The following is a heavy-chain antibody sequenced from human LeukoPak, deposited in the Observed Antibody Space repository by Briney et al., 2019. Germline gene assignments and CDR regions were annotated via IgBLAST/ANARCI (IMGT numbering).Heavy chain of an antibody. V-gene: IGHV1-69*04. Sequence: SVKVSCKASGGTFSSYAISWVRQAPGQGLEWMGRIIPILGIANYAQKFQGRVTITADKSTSTAYMELSSLRSEDTAVYYCARSMDYYDSSGYYIDYWGQGTLVTVSS. CDR3: ARSMDYYDSSGYYIDY. CDR1: GGTFSSYA. CDR2: IIPILGIA. D-gene: IGHD3-22*01. J-gene: IGHJ4*02.